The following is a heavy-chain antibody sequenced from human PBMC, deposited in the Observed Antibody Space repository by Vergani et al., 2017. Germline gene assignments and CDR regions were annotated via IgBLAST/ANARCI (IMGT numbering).Heavy chain of an antibody. D-gene: IGHD7-27*01. J-gene: IGHJ4*02. CDR1: GASIRNYH. CDR2: VYNSGST. V-gene: IGHV4-4*07. Sequence: QVQLQESGPGLVRPSETLSLTCTVSGASIRNYHWSWIRQSAGKGLEWIGLVYNSGSTNYNPSLKSRVTVSAGTSRSQFSLNLTSVTAADTAVYYCATGAGPFDIWGQGTLVTVSS. CDR3: ATGAGPFDI.